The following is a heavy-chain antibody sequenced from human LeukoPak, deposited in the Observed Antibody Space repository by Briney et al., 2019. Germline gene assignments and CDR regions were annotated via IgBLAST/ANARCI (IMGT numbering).Heavy chain of an antibody. Sequence: SQTLSLTCAISVDSVSSRSAAWNWIRQSPARGLEWLGRTYYRSKWYNDYAVSVKSRITINPDTSKNQFSLQLNSVTPEDTAVYYRARSDGYPTEVHYYMDVWGKGTTVTVSS. CDR2: TYYRSKWYN. J-gene: IGHJ6*03. CDR1: VDSVSSRSAA. D-gene: IGHD5-24*01. CDR3: ARSDGYPTEVHYYMDV. V-gene: IGHV6-1*01.